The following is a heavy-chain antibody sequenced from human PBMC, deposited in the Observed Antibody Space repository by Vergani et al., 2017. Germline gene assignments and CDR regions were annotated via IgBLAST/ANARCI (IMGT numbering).Heavy chain of an antibody. J-gene: IGHJ4*02. D-gene: IGHD3-3*01. CDR2: INSKSDGGTA. CDR3: VAYDFWSGPVPCGGNY. V-gene: IGHV3-15*01. Sequence: EVQLVESGGDLVKPGGSLRLSCEASGLTFSNALMTWVRQAPGKGLEWVGRINSKSDGGTADYAAPVKGRFIISRDDSKHTLYLQMNNLKTEDTAVYYGVAYDFWSGPVPCGGNYWGQGTLVTVSS. CDR1: GLTFSNAL.